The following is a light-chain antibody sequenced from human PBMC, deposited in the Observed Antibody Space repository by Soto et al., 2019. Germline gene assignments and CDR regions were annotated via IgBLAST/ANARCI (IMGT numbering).Light chain of an antibody. J-gene: IGLJ1*01. Sequence: QSALTQPASVSGSPGQSITISCTGTSSDVGGYNYVSWYQQHPGKAPKLMIYDVSNRPSGVSNRFSGSKSGNTASLTISGLQAEDGAEYYCSSYTSSSTLDVFGTGTKVTVL. CDR2: DVS. CDR1: SSDVGGYNY. CDR3: SSYTSSSTLDV. V-gene: IGLV2-14*01.